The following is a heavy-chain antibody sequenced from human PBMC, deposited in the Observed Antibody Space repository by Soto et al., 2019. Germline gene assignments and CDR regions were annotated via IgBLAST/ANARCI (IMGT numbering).Heavy chain of an antibody. CDR2: INAGNGNT. CDR1: GYTFTSYA. J-gene: IGHJ5*02. Sequence: GASVKVSCKASGYTFTSYAMHWVRQAPGQRLEWMGWINAGNGNTKYSQKFQGRVTITRDTSASTAYMELSSLRSEDTAVYYCALSWDTGTTFGIGFDPWGQGTLVTVSS. CDR3: ALSWDTGTTFGIGFDP. V-gene: IGHV1-3*01. D-gene: IGHD1-7*01.